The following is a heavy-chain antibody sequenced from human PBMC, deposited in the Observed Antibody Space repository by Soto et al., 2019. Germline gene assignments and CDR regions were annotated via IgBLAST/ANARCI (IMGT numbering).Heavy chain of an antibody. Sequence: QVQLQESGPGLVKPSQTLSLTCTVSGGSISSGDYYWSWIRQPPGKGLEWIGYIYYSGSTYYNPSLKSRVTTSVDTSKNQFSLKLGSVTAADTAVYYCARLVTGSGWADVWGQGTTVTGSS. CDR2: IYYSGST. CDR3: ARLVTGSGWADV. CDR1: GGSISSGDYY. J-gene: IGHJ6*02. V-gene: IGHV4-30-4*01. D-gene: IGHD6-19*01.